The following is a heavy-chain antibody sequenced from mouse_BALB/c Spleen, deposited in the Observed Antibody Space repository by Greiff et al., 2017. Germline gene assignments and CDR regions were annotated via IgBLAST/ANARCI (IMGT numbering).Heavy chain of an antibody. CDR1: GFNIKDYY. Sequence: EVQLQQSGAELVRSGASVKLSCTASGFNIKDYYMHWVKQRPEQGLEWIGWIDPENGDTEYAPKFQGKATMTADTSSNTAYLQLSSLTSEDTAVYYCNEGVGQVAYWGQGTLVTVSA. CDR3: NEGVGQVAY. D-gene: IGHD3-3*01. J-gene: IGHJ3*01. V-gene: IGHV14-4*02. CDR2: IDPENGDT.